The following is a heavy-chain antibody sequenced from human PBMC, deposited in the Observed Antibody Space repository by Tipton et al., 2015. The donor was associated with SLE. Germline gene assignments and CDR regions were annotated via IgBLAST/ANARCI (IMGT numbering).Heavy chain of an antibody. J-gene: IGHJ5*02. Sequence: QSGPEVKKPGASVKVSCKASEYTLTAYYMHWVRQAPGQGLEWMGWINPNSGGTNYAQKFQGRVTMTRDTSISTAYMELSRLRSDDTAVYYCARGGRPSSSWNNWFDPWGQGTLVTVSS. D-gene: IGHD6-13*01. CDR1: EYTLTAYY. CDR3: ARGGRPSSSWNNWFDP. V-gene: IGHV1-2*02. CDR2: INPNSGGT.